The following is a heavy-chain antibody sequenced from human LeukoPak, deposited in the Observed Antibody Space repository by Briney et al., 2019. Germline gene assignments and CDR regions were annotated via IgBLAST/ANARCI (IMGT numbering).Heavy chain of an antibody. V-gene: IGHV1-8*01. CDR1: GYTFTSYD. D-gene: IGHD3-16*02. CDR3: ARGGVYDYVWGSYPMRAFDI. J-gene: IGHJ3*02. Sequence: ASVKVSCKASGYTFTSYDINWVRQATGQGLEWMGWMNPNSGNTGYAQKFQGRVTMTRNTSISTAYMELSSLRSEDTAVYYCARGGVYDYVWGSYPMRAFDIWGQGTMVTVSS. CDR2: MNPNSGNT.